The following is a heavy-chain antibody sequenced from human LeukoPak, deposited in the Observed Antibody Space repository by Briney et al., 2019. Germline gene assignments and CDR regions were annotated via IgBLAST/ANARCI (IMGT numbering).Heavy chain of an antibody. D-gene: IGHD6-13*01. Sequence: PGGSLRLSCAASGFTFSSYGMHWVRQAPGKGLEWVAFIRYDGSNKYYADSVKGRFTISRDNSKNTLFLQMNSLRGEDTAVYYCAKGGSSSWDYFDYWGQGTPVTVSS. CDR3: AKGGSSSWDYFDY. J-gene: IGHJ4*02. CDR1: GFTFSSYG. CDR2: IRYDGSNK. V-gene: IGHV3-30*02.